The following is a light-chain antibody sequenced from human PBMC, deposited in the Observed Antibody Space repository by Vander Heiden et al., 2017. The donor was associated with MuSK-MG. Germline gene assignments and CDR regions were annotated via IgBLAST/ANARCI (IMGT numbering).Light chain of an antibody. CDR1: DSDVGGSNY. Sequence: QSAMTKPASVSGSPGQAITISCAGTDSDVGGSNYVSWYQQHPGKAPKLMIYDVSNRPSGVSNRFSGSKSGNTASLTISGLQAEDEADYYCSSYTSSSTRVVFGGGTKLTVL. CDR3: SSYTSSSTRVV. V-gene: IGLV2-14*03. CDR2: DVS. J-gene: IGLJ2*01.